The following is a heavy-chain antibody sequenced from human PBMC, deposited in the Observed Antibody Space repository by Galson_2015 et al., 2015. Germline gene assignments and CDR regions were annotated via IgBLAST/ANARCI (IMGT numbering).Heavy chain of an antibody. V-gene: IGHV1-46*01. CDR1: GYTFTSYY. D-gene: IGHD6-6*01. Sequence: SVKVSCKASGYTFTSYYMHWVRQAPGQGLEWMGIINPSGGSTSYAQKFQGRVTMTRDTSTSTVYMELSSLRSEDTAVYYCARGIAAAQWGFDPWGREPWSPSPQ. CDR2: INPSGGST. J-gene: IGHJ5*02. CDR3: ARGIAAAQWGFDP.